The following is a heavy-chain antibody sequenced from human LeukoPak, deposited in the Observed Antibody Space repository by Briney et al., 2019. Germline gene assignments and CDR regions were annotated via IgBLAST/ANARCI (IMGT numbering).Heavy chain of an antibody. Sequence: GGSLRLSCKTSGFILGDYAMSWVRQAPGKGLEWVGRIKSKTDGGTTDYAAPVKGRFTISRDDSKNTLYLQMNSLKTEDTAVYYCTTAPSYPYYYDSSGYLFDYWGQGTLVTVSS. D-gene: IGHD3-22*01. V-gene: IGHV3-15*01. J-gene: IGHJ4*02. CDR2: IKSKTDGGTT. CDR3: TTAPSYPYYYDSSGYLFDY. CDR1: GFILGDYA.